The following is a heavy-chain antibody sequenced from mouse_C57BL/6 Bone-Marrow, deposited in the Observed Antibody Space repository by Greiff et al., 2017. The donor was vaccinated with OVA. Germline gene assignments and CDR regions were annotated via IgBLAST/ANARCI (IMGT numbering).Heavy chain of an antibody. CDR1: GYTFTDYN. Sequence: EVQLQQSGPELVKPGASVKIPCKASGYTFTDYNMDWVKQSHGKSLEWIGDINPNNGGTIYNQKFKGKATLTVDKSSSTAYMELRSLTSEDTAVYYCARLGYYGSSYAAYWGQGTLVTVSA. D-gene: IGHD1-1*01. V-gene: IGHV1-18*01. CDR2: INPNNGGT. J-gene: IGHJ3*01. CDR3: ARLGYYGSSYAAY.